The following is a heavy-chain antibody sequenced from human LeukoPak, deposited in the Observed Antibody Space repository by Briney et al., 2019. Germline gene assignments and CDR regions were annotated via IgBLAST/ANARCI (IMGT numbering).Heavy chain of an antibody. Sequence: GALRLSCAASGFTFTTYWMHWVRQAPGKGLVWVSHINSDGSITSYADSVKGRFTISRDNAKNTLYLQMNSLRAEDTAVYYCARDAVDTANAVWGQGTTVTVSS. CDR3: ARDAVDTANAV. CDR1: GFTFTTYW. J-gene: IGHJ6*02. D-gene: IGHD5-18*01. V-gene: IGHV3-74*01. CDR2: INSDGSIT.